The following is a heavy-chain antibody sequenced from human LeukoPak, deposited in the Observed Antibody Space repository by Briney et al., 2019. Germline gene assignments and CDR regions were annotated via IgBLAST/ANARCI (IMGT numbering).Heavy chain of an antibody. Sequence: ASVKVSCKASGYTFTDYYFHWVRQAPGQGLEWMGWINPNSGGTNYAQKFQGRVTMTRDTSISTTYMELSSLTSDDTAVYYLARNRYGYNFGYWAQGTLVTVSS. CDR1: GYTFTDYY. CDR3: ARNRYGYNFGY. CDR2: INPNSGGT. D-gene: IGHD5-24*01. J-gene: IGHJ4*02. V-gene: IGHV1-2*02.